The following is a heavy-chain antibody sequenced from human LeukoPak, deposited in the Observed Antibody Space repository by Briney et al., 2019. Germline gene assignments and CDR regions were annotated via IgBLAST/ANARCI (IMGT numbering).Heavy chain of an antibody. J-gene: IGHJ4*02. CDR3: ASVAQYYYDSSGSQVEYYFDY. D-gene: IGHD3-22*01. Sequence: SETLSLTCTVSGGSISSSSYYWGWIRQPPGKGLEWIGSIYYSGSTYYNPSLKSRVTISVDTSKNQFSLKLSSVTAADTAVYYCASVAQYYYDSSGSQVEYYFDYWGQGTLVTVSS. CDR2: IYYSGST. V-gene: IGHV4-39*07. CDR1: GGSISSSSYY.